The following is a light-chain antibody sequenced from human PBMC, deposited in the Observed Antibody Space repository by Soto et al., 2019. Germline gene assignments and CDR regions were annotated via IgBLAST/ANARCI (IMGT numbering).Light chain of an antibody. CDR3: SSYTRSSPVG. CDR1: SSDVGGYNY. V-gene: IGLV2-14*01. J-gene: IGLJ2*01. CDR2: DVS. Sequence: QSALTQPASVSGSPGQSITISCTGTSSDVGGYNYVSWYQQHPGKAPKLLIYDVSNRPSGVSNRFSGSKSGNTASLTISGLQDEDEADYYCSSYTRSSPVGFGRGTKLTVL.